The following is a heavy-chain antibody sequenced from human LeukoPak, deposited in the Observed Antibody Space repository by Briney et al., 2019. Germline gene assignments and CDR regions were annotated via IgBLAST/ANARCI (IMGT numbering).Heavy chain of an antibody. V-gene: IGHV4-59*01. D-gene: IGHD2-8*02. CDR1: GASIRSYY. CDR3: STDSPTGFDH. J-gene: IGHJ4*02. CDR2: IYHTGST. Sequence: SETLSLTCTVSGASIRSYYWSWTRQTPGKGLEWIGYIYHTGSTKYNPSLKSRVTISIDTPKYHFSLTLTSVTAADTAVYYCSTDSPTGFDHWGQGALVTVSS.